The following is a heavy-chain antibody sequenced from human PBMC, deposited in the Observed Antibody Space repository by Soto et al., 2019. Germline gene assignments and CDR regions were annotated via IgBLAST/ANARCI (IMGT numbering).Heavy chain of an antibody. J-gene: IGHJ4*02. Sequence: QPGGSLRLSCAASGFTFSSYSMSWVRQAPGKGLEWVSGFRSGGDDDTTYYADSVGGRFTISRDNSKNTLFLQMNSLRAEDTAIYYCAKKVNSGSGSQFFDYWGQGTLVTVSS. CDR2: FRSGGDDDTT. V-gene: IGHV3-23*01. CDR1: GFTFSSYS. CDR3: AKKVNSGSGSQFFDY. D-gene: IGHD3-10*01.